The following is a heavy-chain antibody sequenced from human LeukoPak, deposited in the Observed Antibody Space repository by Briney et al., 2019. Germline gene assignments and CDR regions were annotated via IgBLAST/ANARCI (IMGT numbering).Heavy chain of an antibody. CDR1: GGSISRSSYY. CDR3: ARDIASAAGTRRLFDP. D-gene: IGHD6-13*01. Sequence: KPSETLSLTCTVSGGSISRSSYYWGWIRQPPGKGLEWIGSIYYSGRTYYTPSLKRRVTMPVDTSKNQFSLKVTSVTAADTAVYYCARDIASAAGTRRLFDPWGQGTQVTVSS. V-gene: IGHV4-39*07. J-gene: IGHJ5*02. CDR2: IYYSGRT.